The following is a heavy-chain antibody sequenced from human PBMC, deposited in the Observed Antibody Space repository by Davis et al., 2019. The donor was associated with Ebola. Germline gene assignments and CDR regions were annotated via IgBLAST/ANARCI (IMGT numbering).Heavy chain of an antibody. J-gene: IGHJ4*02. D-gene: IGHD7-27*01. CDR3: AKHRAEWLTGIFDS. CDR2: IYYSGST. V-gene: IGHV4-59*08. Sequence: GSLRLSCTVSGDSISSYYWSWIRQPPGKELEWMGCIYYSGSTNYNPSLESRVTMSIDTSKNQFSLRLSSVTAADTAVYYCAKHRAEWLTGIFDSWGQGTQVTVS. CDR1: GDSISSYY.